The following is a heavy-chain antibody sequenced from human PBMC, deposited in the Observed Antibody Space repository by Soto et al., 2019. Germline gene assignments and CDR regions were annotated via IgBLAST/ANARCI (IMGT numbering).Heavy chain of an antibody. CDR1: GYTFTSFY. D-gene: IGHD4-17*01. CDR3: ARLATVTPPYYFDY. J-gene: IGHJ4*02. V-gene: IGHV1-46*01. CDR2: INPNGGST. Sequence: ASVKVSCKASGYTFTSFYVHWVRQAPGQGLEWMGVINPNGGSTAYAQKFQGRVPMTRDTSTSTVYMELSSLRSEDTAVFYCARLATVTPPYYFDYWGQGTLVTVSS.